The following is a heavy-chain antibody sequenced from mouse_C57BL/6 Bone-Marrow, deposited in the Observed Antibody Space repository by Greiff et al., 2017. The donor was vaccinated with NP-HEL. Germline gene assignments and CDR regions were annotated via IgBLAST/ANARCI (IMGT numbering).Heavy chain of an antibody. J-gene: IGHJ4*01. D-gene: IGHD2-12*01. CDR2: ISSGSSTI. Sequence: EVMLVESVGGLVKPGGSLKLSCAASGFTFSDYGMHWVRQAPEKGLEWVAYISSGSSTIYYADTVKGRFTISRDNAKNTLFLQMTSLRSEDTAMYYCARRYRGLYYYAMDYWGQGTSVTVSS. CDR1: GFTFSDYG. CDR3: ARRYRGLYYYAMDY. V-gene: IGHV5-17*01.